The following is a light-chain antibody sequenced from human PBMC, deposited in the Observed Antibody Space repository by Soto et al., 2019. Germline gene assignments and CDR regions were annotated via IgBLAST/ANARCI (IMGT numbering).Light chain of an antibody. CDR3: QLYGSSPYT. CDR1: QSVSSSNY. Sequence: EIVLTQSPGTLSLSPGERATLSCRASQSVSSSNYLAWHQQKPGQAPRLLIYGASSRATGIPDRFSGSGSGTDFTLTVSRLETEDFVVYYCQLYGSSPYTFGQGTKLEIK. CDR2: GAS. V-gene: IGKV3-20*01. J-gene: IGKJ2*01.